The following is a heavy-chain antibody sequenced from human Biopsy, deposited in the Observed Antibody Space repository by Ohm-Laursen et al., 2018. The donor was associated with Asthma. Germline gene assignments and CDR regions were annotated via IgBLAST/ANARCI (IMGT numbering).Heavy chain of an antibody. CDR2: INAGNGNT. D-gene: IGHD3-9*01. J-gene: IGHJ3*02. CDR1: GYTFINYN. Sequence: GASVKVSCKASGYTFINYNIHWVRQAPGQRLEWMGWINAGNGNTKYSQKFQGRVTISRDTSASTAYMDLSSLRSEDTAVYYCARTYYDFLTGQVNDAFDMWGQGTMVTVSS. V-gene: IGHV1-3*01. CDR3: ARTYYDFLTGQVNDAFDM.